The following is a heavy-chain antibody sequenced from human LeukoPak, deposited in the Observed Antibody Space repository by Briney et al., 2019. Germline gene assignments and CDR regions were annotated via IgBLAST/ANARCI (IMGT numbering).Heavy chain of an antibody. Sequence: GGSLRLSCAASGFTFSSYGMHWVRQAPGKGLEWVAVISYDGSNKYYADSVKGRFTISKDNSKNTLYLQMNSLRAEDTAVYYCAKGLWYYYDSSGYVDYWGQGTLVTVSS. CDR1: GFTFSSYG. CDR3: AKGLWYYYDSSGYVDY. V-gene: IGHV3-30*18. D-gene: IGHD3-22*01. CDR2: ISYDGSNK. J-gene: IGHJ4*02.